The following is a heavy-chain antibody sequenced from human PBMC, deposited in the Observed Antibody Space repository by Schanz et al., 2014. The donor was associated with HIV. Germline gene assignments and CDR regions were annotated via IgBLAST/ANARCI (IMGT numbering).Heavy chain of an antibody. CDR1: GFTFSNYW. Sequence: EVQLVESGGALVQPGGSLRLSCAASGFTFSNYWMHWVRQTPGKGLEWVSVVRKSGDITIYADSVKGRFTASRDDSRTTLYLQMNSLRVEDTATYYCANMQNDYWGQGTLVIVSS. CDR3: ANMQNDY. J-gene: IGHJ4*02. CDR2: VRKSGDIT. V-gene: IGHV3-23*04.